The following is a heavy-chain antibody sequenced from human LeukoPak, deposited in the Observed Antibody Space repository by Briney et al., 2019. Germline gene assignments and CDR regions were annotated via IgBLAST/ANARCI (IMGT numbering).Heavy chain of an antibody. J-gene: IGHJ4*02. D-gene: IGHD5-18*01. CDR1: GFTFSSYA. CDR3: AKGSKSIQLWSLFIDY. V-gene: IGHV3-30*18. CDR2: ISYDGSNK. Sequence: GGSLRLSCAASGFTFSSYAMSRVRQAPGKGLEWVAVISYDGSNKYYADSVKGRFTISRDNSKNTLYLQMNSLRAEDTAVYYCAKGSKSIQLWSLFIDYWGQGTLVTVSS.